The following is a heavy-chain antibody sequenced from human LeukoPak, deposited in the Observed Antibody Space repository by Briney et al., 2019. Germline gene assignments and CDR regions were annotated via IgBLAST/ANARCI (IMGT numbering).Heavy chain of an antibody. D-gene: IGHD6-19*01. V-gene: IGHV1-2*02. J-gene: IGHJ4*02. CDR1: GYTLTGYL. Sequence: ASVKVSCKATGYTLTGYLMYAVGQAPGQGLEWMGWINPNSGGTNYAQKFQGRVTMTTDTSISTAYMALSRLRSDDTAVYYCAGVHRVDGTLRSSLDYWGQGTLVTVSS. CDR3: AGVHRVDGTLRSSLDY. CDR2: INPNSGGT.